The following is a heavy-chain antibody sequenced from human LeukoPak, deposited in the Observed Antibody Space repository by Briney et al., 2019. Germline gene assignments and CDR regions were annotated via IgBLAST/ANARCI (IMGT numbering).Heavy chain of an antibody. CDR3: AREHYYGSGSYYFYYYYGMDV. Sequence: PGGSLRLSCAASGFTVSSNYMSWVRQAPGKGLEWVSVIYSGGGTYYADSVKGRFTISRDNSKNTLYLQMNSLRAEDTAVYYCAREHYYGSGSYYFYYYYGMDVWGQGTTVTVSS. J-gene: IGHJ6*02. V-gene: IGHV3-53*01. D-gene: IGHD3-10*01. CDR2: IYSGGGT. CDR1: GFTVSSNY.